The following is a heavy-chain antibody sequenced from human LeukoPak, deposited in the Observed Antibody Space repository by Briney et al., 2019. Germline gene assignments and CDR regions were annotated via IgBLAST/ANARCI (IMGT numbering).Heavy chain of an antibody. J-gene: IGHJ6*02. V-gene: IGHV4-39*07. CDR2: IYYSGNT. CDR1: GGSISTSAYY. CDR3: ARDGSRPYCSSTSCYGYYYYYGMDV. D-gene: IGHD2-2*01. Sequence: PSETLSLTCIVSGGSISTSAYYWGWIRQPPGEGLQWIGSIYYSGNTYYNSSLKSRVTISVDTSKNQFSLKLSSVTAADTAVYYCARDGSRPYCSSTSCYGYYYYYGMDVWGQGTTVTVSS.